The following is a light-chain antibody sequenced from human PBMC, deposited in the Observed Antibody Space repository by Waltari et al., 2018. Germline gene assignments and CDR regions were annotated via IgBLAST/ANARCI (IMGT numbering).Light chain of an antibody. CDR2: DDS. V-gene: IGLV3-21*02. Sequence: SYVLTQPPSVSVAPGQTARMTCGANNIGSKSVHWYQKKPGQAPVPVVYDDSDRPSGIPERFPGSNSGNTATLTITRVEAGDEADYYCQLWDKSSDPPYVFGPGTKVTVL. CDR3: QLWDKSSDPPYV. J-gene: IGLJ1*01. CDR1: NIGSKS.